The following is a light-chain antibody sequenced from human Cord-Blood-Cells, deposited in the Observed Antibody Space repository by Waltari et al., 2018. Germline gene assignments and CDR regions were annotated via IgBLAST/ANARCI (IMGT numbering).Light chain of an antibody. CDR2: DVS. J-gene: IGLJ3*02. CDR1: SSDVGGYNY. Sequence: QSALTQPASVSGSPGQSITISCTGTSSDVGGYNYVSWYQQHPGKAPKLMIYDVSNRSSGVSNRFSGSKSGNTASLTISGLQAEDEADYYCSSYTSSSTRVFG. CDR3: SSYTSSSTRV. V-gene: IGLV2-14*01.